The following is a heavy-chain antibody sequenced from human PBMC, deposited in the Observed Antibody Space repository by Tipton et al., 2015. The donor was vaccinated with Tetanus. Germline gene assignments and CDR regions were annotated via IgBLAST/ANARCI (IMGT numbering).Heavy chain of an antibody. Sequence: SLRLSCVASGFIVSSHYMSWVRQAPGKGLEWVSAMYSGGDTYYVDSVKGRFSISRDNAKNTLYLQMNSLRVEDTAVYYCVRDGGSSGWLAYWGQGTLVTVSP. CDR1: GFIVSSHY. V-gene: IGHV3-53*01. CDR2: MYSGGDT. D-gene: IGHD6-19*01. J-gene: IGHJ4*02. CDR3: VRDGGSSGWLAY.